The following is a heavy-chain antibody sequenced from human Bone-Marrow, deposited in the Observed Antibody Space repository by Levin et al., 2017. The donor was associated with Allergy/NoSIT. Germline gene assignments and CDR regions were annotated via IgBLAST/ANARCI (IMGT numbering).Heavy chain of an antibody. CDR1: GFTFSSYR. CDR2: ITSSSSYI. V-gene: IGHV3-21*01. Sequence: SCAASGFTFSSYRMNWVRQAPGKGLNWVSSITSSSSYIYYADSVKGRFTITRDNAKNSLYLQMNSLRAEDTAVYYCARGLEYSGLPWGQGTLVIVSS. CDR3: ARGLEYSGLP. J-gene: IGHJ5*02. D-gene: IGHD5-12*01.